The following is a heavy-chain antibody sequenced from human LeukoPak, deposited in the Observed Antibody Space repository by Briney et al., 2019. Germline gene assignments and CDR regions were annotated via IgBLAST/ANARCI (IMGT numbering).Heavy chain of an antibody. CDR1: GITLNNYG. CDR3: AGGIRWPGLDY. Sequence: GGSLRLSCAVSGITLNNYGMTWVRQAPGKGLEWVAGISDSGGSTKYADSVKGRFTISRDNPKNTLYLQMNSLRAEDTAVYYCAGGIRWPGLDYWGQGTLVTVSS. J-gene: IGHJ4*02. D-gene: IGHD3-16*01. V-gene: IGHV3-23*01. CDR2: ISDSGGST.